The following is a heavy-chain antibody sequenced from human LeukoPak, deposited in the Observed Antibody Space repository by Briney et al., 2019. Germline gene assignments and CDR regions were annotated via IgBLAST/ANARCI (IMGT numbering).Heavy chain of an antibody. V-gene: IGHV1-2*02. CDR2: INPNSGGT. J-gene: IGHJ4*02. D-gene: IGHD4-23*01. CDR1: GYTFTGYY. CDR3: GRDWNHKYGVNFFDY. Sequence: ASVKVSCKASGYTFTGYYMHWVRQAPGQGLEWMGWINPNSGGTNYAQKFQGRVTMTTDTSTSTAYMELRRLRFDDTAVYYCGRDWNHKYGVNFFDYWGQGTLVTVSS.